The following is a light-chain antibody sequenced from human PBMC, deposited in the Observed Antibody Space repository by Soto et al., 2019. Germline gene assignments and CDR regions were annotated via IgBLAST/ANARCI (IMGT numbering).Light chain of an antibody. Sequence: QSVLTQPASVSGSPGQSITISCTGTSSDIGGYNYVSWYQQHPGKAPKLIIYEVSNRPSGVSNRFSGSKSGNTASLTISGLQTADEAEYYCSSYTSSTTPVVFGGGTKLTVL. CDR3: SSYTSSTTPVV. CDR2: EVS. J-gene: IGLJ2*01. CDR1: SSDIGGYNY. V-gene: IGLV2-14*01.